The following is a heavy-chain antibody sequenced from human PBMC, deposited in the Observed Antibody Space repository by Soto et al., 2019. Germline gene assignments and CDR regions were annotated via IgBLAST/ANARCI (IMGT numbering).Heavy chain of an antibody. J-gene: IGHJ4*02. CDR3: ARDIRGYSRAFDY. CDR1: GDSVSSDNYY. D-gene: IGHD5-18*01. Sequence: PSETLSLTCTVSGDSVSSDNYYWTWIRQPPGKGLEWIGYIYSSGSTNYTPSLKSRVTISLDTSTNQFSLKLTSVTAADTAVYYCARDIRGYSRAFDYWGQGALVTVSS. V-gene: IGHV4-61*01. CDR2: IYSSGST.